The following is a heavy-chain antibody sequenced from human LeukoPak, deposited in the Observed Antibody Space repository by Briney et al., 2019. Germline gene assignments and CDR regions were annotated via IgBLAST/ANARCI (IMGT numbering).Heavy chain of an antibody. Sequence: ASVKVSCKASGYTFTGYDINWVRQATGQGLEWMGWMNPDSGNTGYAQKFQGRVTMTRNTSISTAYMELSSLRSEDTAVYYCARGRGITFGGVIVSNWFDPWGQGTLVTVSS. J-gene: IGHJ5*02. CDR3: ARGRGITFGGVIVSNWFDP. D-gene: IGHD3-16*02. CDR2: MNPDSGNT. CDR1: GYTFTGYD. V-gene: IGHV1-8*01.